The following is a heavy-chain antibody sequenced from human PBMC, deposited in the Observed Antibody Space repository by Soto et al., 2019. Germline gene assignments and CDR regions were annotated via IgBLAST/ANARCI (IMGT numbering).Heavy chain of an antibody. V-gene: IGHV1-69*01. CDR1: GGTLSSYA. J-gene: IGHJ6*02. D-gene: IGHD2-15*01. CDR2: IIPIFGTA. CDR3: ARAIGYCSGGSCYIPNYYYGMDV. Sequence: QVQLVQSGAEVKKPGSSVKVSCKASGGTLSSYAISWVRQAPGQGLEWMGGIIPIFGTANYAQKFQGRVTITADESTSTAYMELSSLRSEDTAVYYCARAIGYCSGGSCYIPNYYYGMDVWGQGTTVTVSS.